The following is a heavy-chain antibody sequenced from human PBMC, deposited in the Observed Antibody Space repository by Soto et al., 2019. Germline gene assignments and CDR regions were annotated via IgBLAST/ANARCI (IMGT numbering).Heavy chain of an antibody. CDR2: ITSDGKSK. CDR3: ARESGDWPLNWFDP. J-gene: IGHJ5*02. D-gene: IGHD2-21*02. Sequence: LRLSFAASGXNFSNHWMHWVRQRPGEGLVWVSRITSDGKSKAYAESVKGRFAISRDNAKNTLYLQMNGLTAEDTAVYYCARESGDWPLNWFDPRGLGTLVTVSS. CDR1: GXNFSNHW. V-gene: IGHV3-74*01.